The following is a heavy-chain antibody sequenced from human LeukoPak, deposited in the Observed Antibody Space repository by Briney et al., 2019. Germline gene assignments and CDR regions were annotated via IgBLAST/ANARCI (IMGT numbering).Heavy chain of an antibody. CDR2: IIPIFGTA. J-gene: IGHJ4*02. CDR3: ARALERGSSSSWYGPIDY. Sequence: EASVKVSCKASGGTFSSYAISWVRQAPGQGLEWMGGIIPIFGTANYAQKFQGRVTITADESTSTAYMELSSLRSEDMAVYYCARALERGSSSSWYGPIDYWGQGTLVTVSS. V-gene: IGHV1-69*13. CDR1: GGTFSSYA. D-gene: IGHD6-13*01.